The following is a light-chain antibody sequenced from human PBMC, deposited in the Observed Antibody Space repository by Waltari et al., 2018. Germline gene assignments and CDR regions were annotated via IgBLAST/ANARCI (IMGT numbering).Light chain of an antibody. Sequence: QSVLTQPPSASGTPGQRVTIFCSGSSSNVGVENVTWFQQFPGPAPKLPVYGSIQRPYGVPDRFSGSKSGTSASLAINGLQSDDEADYYCAAWDRSLRIVVFGGGTKLTVL. CDR3: AAWDRSLRIVV. CDR2: GSI. J-gene: IGLJ2*01. V-gene: IGLV1-44*01. CDR1: SSNVGVEN.